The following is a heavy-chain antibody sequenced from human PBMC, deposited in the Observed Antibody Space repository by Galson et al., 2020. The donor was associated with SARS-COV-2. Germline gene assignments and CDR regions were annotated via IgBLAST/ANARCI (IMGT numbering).Heavy chain of an antibody. CDR2: IYHSGST. CDR1: GYSISSGYY. D-gene: IGHD1-26*01. Sequence: SETLSLTCAVSGYSISSGYYWGWIRQPPGKGLEWIGSIYHSGSTYYNPSLKSRVTISVDTSKNQFSLKLSSVTATDTAVYYCARQWDRPSYYYMDVWGKGTTVTSSS. J-gene: IGHJ6*03. V-gene: IGHV4-38-2*01. CDR3: ARQWDRPSYYYMDV.